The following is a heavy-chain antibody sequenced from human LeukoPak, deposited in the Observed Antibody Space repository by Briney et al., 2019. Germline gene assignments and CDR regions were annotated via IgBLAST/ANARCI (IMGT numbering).Heavy chain of an antibody. CDR1: GFSFSGYT. CDR2: ISPGSNYK. Sequence: PGGYLRLSCAASGFSFSGYTINWVRQAPGKGLEWLSSISPGSNYKHYANSVKCRFTISRDNAKNSLYLQMNSLGAEDAALYYCARGRGCSSLSCYPDYWGQGTLVTVSS. D-gene: IGHD2-2*01. CDR3: ARGRGCSSLSCYPDY. V-gene: IGHV3-21*01. J-gene: IGHJ4*02.